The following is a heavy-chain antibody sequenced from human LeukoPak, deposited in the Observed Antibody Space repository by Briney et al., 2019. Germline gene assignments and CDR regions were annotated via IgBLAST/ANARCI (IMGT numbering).Heavy chain of an antibody. Sequence: SETLSLTCAVYGGSFSGYYWSWIRLPPGKGLEWIGEINHSGSTNYNPSLKSRVTISVDTSKNQFSLKLSSVTAADTAVYYCARGRDGYSYGYYWGQGTLVTVSS. CDR2: INHSGST. D-gene: IGHD5-18*01. V-gene: IGHV4-34*01. J-gene: IGHJ4*02. CDR3: ARGRDGYSYGYY. CDR1: GGSFSGYY.